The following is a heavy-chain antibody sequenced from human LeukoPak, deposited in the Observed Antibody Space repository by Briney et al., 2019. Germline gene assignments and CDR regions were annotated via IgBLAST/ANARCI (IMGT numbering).Heavy chain of an antibody. J-gene: IGHJ4*02. CDR3: ARHGYGSGIRIIDY. V-gene: IGHV4-39*01. CDR1: GGSISSSSYY. Sequence: PSETLSLTCTVSGGSISSSSYYWGWIRQPPGKGLEWIGSIYYSGSTYYNPSPKSRVTISVDTSKNQFSLKLSSVTAADTAVYYCARHGYGSGIRIIDYWGQGTLVTVSS. D-gene: IGHD3-10*01. CDR2: IYYSGST.